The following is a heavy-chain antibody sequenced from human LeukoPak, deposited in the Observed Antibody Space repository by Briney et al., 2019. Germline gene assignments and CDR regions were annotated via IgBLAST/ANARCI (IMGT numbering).Heavy chain of an antibody. CDR3: ARRTYDSSGYYYLDY. J-gene: IGHJ4*02. Sequence: SSETPSLTCTVSGGSISSYYWSWIRQPPGKGLEWIGYIYYSGSTNYNPSLKSRVTISVDTSKNQFSLKLSSVTAADTAVYYCARRTYDSSGYYYLDYWGQGTLVTVSS. CDR2: IYYSGST. V-gene: IGHV4-59*08. D-gene: IGHD3-22*01. CDR1: GGSISSYY.